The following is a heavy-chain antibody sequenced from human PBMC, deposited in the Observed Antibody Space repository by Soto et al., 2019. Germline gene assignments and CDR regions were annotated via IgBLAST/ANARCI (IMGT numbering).Heavy chain of an antibody. D-gene: IGHD2-15*01. CDR1: GFTFSNFG. CDR3: AKGSDVARQELDY. CDR2: ISSDGSDK. J-gene: IGHJ4*02. V-gene: IGHV3-30*18. Sequence: QVQLVESEGGVVQPGRSLRLSCAASGFTFSNFGMHWVRQAPGKGLEWVAAISSDGSDKYYSDSVKGRFTISRDNSKNTLFLQMNRLRVEDTAAYYCAKGSDVARQELDYWGQGTLVTVSS.